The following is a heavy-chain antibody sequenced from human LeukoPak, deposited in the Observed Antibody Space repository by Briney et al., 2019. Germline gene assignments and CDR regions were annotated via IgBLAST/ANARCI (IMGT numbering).Heavy chain of an antibody. CDR3: ARDGGSHYDSSGIPGYNWFDP. CDR2: IDPSGGST. CDR1: GYTFTGYY. D-gene: IGHD6-25*01. J-gene: IGHJ5*02. Sequence: ASVKVSCKASGYTFTGYYMHWVRQAPGQGLEWMGIIDPSGGSTSYKQRFQGRVTMTRDTSTSTVYMELSSLRSEDTAVYYCARDGGSHYDSSGIPGYNWFDPWGQGTLVTVSS. V-gene: IGHV1-46*01.